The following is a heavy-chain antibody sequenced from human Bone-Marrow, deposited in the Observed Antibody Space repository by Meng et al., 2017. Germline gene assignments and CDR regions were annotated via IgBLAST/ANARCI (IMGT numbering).Heavy chain of an antibody. D-gene: IGHD2-8*01. V-gene: IGHV3-33*01. CDR2: IWYDGSNK. CDR3: ARDSVSKGFDY. CDR1: GFTFSSYG. Sequence: QGQVVESGGGVVQPGRSLRLSCAASGFTFSSYGMHWVRQAPGKGLEWVGVIWYDGSNKYYADSVKGRFTISRDNSKNTLYLQMNSLRAEDTAVYYCARDSVSKGFDYWGQGTLVTVPS. J-gene: IGHJ4*02.